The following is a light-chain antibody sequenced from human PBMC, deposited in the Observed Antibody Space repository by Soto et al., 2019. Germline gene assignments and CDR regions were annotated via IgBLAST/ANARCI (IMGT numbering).Light chain of an antibody. J-gene: IGLJ1*01. CDR3: AAWDDSLNGYV. CDR2: SNN. Sequence: LTHPPSGSGTPGQRVTISCSGSSSNIGSNTVNWYQQLPGTAPKLLIYSNNQRPSGVPDRFSGSKSGTSASLAISGLQSEDEADYYCAAWDDSLNGYVFGTGTKVTVL. CDR1: SSNIGSNT. V-gene: IGLV1-44*01.